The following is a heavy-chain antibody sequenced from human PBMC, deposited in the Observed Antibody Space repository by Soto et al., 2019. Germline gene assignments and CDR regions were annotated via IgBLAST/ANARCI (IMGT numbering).Heavy chain of an antibody. CDR3: SHMTGCDY. CDR2: ISGNGGTT. CDR1: GFTFSSTA. V-gene: IGHV3-23*01. J-gene: IGHJ4*02. D-gene: IGHD3-9*01. Sequence: EVQLLESGGALVQPGGSLRLSCAASGFTFSSTAMSWVRQATGKGLEWVSTISGNGGTTYYADSVRGRLTISRDNSKNTVYLQMNSLTGEDTAVYYFSHMTGCDYWGQGTLVTVSS.